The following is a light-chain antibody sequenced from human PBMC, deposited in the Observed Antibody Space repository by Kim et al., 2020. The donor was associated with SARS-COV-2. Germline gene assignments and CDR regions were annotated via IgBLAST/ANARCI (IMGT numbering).Light chain of an antibody. CDR2: DVS. J-gene: IGLJ1*01. V-gene: IGLV2-14*03. CDR1: GSDLSGNNA. CDR3: TSYTDAKTCV. Sequence: GRSIASSCSGPGSDLSGNNAVSSYRQYPGKAPNLMMYDVSVRPAGVTSRFSGSKSANTAFLTISGLRDEDEADYYCTSYTDAKTCVFGTGTKVTVL.